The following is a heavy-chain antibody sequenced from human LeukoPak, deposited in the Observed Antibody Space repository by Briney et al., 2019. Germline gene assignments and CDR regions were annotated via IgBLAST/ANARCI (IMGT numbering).Heavy chain of an antibody. V-gene: IGHV4-39*01. CDR2: IYYSGST. CDR1: GGSIGSSSYY. J-gene: IGHJ4*02. Sequence: TSETLSLTCTVSGGSIGSSSYYWGWIRQPPGKGLEWIGSIYYSGSTYYNPSLKSRVTISVDMSKNQFSLKLSSVTAADTAVYYCARNLWYWGQGTLVTVSS. D-gene: IGHD1-14*01. CDR3: ARNLWY.